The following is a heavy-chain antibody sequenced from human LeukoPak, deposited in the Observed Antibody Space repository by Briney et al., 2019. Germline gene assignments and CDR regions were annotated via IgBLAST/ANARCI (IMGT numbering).Heavy chain of an antibody. CDR2: IYYSGST. CDR1: GGSISSGDYY. CDR3: AGIVVVAATPSDGMDV. Sequence: PSQTLSLTCTVSGGSISSGDYYWSWIRQPPGKGLEWIGYIYYSGSTYYNPSLKSRVTISVDTSKNQFSLKLSSVTAADTAVYYCAGIVVVAATPSDGMDVWGQGTTVTVSS. J-gene: IGHJ6*02. D-gene: IGHD2-15*01. V-gene: IGHV4-30-4*01.